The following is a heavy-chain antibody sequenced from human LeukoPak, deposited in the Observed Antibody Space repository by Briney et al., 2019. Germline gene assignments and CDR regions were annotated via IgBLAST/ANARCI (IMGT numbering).Heavy chain of an antibody. CDR1: GFTFDDYA. D-gene: IGHD1-26*01. V-gene: IGHV3-9*01. J-gene: IGHJ5*02. CDR2: ISWNSGSI. Sequence: PGGSLRLSCAASGFTFDDYAMHWVRQAPGKGLEWVSGISWNSGSIGYADSVKGRFTISRDNAKNSLYLQMNSLRAEDTAVYYCARDLSPDPIVGASAVNWFDPWGQGTLVTVSS. CDR3: ARDLSPDPIVGASAVNWFDP.